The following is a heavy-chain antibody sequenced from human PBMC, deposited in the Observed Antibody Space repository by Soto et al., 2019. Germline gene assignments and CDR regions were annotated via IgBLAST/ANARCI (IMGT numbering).Heavy chain of an antibody. J-gene: IGHJ4*02. CDR3: ARRYSYGLPLDY. CDR1: GGSISSGDYY. CDR2: IYYSGST. D-gene: IGHD5-18*01. Sequence: SETLSLTCTVSGGSISSGDYYWSWIRQPPGKGLEWIGYIYYSGSTYYNPSLKSRVTISVDTSKNQFSLKLSSVTAADTAVYYCARRYSYGLPLDYWGQGXLVTVSS. V-gene: IGHV4-30-4*01.